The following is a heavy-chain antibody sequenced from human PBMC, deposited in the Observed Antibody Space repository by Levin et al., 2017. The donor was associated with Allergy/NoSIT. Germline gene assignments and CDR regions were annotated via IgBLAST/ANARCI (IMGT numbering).Heavy chain of an antibody. CDR1: GGTISSSSYY. Sequence: PSETLSLTCTVAGGTISSSSYYWGWIRRPPGRGLEWIGSIHFSGITYYNPSLKSRVTMSVDTSKKHFSLKLSSVTAADTAVSYCARHNGGRGSTTIRGVIGYWGQGFLVTVSS. V-gene: IGHV4-39*01. CDR3: ARHNGGRGSTTIRGVIGY. CDR2: IHFSGIT. D-gene: IGHD3-10*01. J-gene: IGHJ4*02.